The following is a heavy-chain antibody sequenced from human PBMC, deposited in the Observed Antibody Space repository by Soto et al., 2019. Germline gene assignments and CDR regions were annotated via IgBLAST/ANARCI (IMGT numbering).Heavy chain of an antibody. CDR1: GGSVSGGTHY. CDR2: IYNSGGN. D-gene: IGHD6-13*01. J-gene: IGHJ2*01. Sequence: QAQLQESGPGPVKPSETLSLTCTVSGGSVSGGTHYWSWIRQPPGKGLEWIGYIYNSGGNNYNPSLKSRVTISVDTSKNQFSLKLSSVTAADTAVYYCARGYRTSWYWFDLWGRGTLVTVSS. CDR3: ARGYRTSWYWFDL. V-gene: IGHV4-61*01.